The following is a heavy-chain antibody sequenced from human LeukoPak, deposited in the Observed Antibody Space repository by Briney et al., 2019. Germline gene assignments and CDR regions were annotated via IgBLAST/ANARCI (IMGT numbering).Heavy chain of an antibody. J-gene: IGHJ4*02. Sequence: HPGGSLRLSCAASGLTFSSYGMHWVRQAPGKGLEWVAVIWYDGSNKYYADSVKGRFTISRDNSKNTLYLQMNSLRAEDTAVYYCAKSGLRFLEWFKVDYYFDYWGQGTLVTVSS. CDR3: AKSGLRFLEWFKVDYYFDY. D-gene: IGHD3-3*01. V-gene: IGHV3-33*06. CDR2: IWYDGSNK. CDR1: GLTFSSYG.